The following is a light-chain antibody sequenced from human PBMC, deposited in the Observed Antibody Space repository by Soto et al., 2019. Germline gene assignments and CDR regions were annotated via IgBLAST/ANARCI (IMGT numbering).Light chain of an antibody. CDR2: ANS. J-gene: IGLJ1*01. Sequence: QSVLTQPPSVSGAPGQRVTISCTGRSSNIGAGYDVHWYQQLPGTAPKLHIYANSNRPSGVPDRFSGSKSGTSASLAITGLQADDEADYYCQSYDSSLSGYVFGTGTKLTVL. CDR3: QSYDSSLSGYV. CDR1: SSNIGAGYD. V-gene: IGLV1-40*01.